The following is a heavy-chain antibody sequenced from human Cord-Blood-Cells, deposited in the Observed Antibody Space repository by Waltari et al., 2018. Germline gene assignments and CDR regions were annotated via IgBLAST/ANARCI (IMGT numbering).Heavy chain of an antibody. CDR1: GGSFSGYY. CDR2: INHSGST. V-gene: IGHV4-34*01. J-gene: IGHJ3*02. D-gene: IGHD3-10*01. Sequence: QVQLQQWGAGLLKPSETLSLTCAVYGGSFSGYYWSWTRQPPGKGLEWIGEINHSGSTNYNPSLKSRVTISVDTSKNQFSLKLSSVTAADTAVYYCARLNSGRGAFDIWGQGTMVTVSS. CDR3: ARLNSGRGAFDI.